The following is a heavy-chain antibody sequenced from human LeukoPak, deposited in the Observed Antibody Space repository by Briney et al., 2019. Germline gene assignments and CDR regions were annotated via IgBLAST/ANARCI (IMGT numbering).Heavy chain of an antibody. D-gene: IGHD3-10*01. Sequence: ASVKVSCKASGYTFTSYGISWVRQAPGQGLEWMGWISAYNGNTNYAQKLQGRVTMTTDTSTSTAYMELRSLRSEDTAVYYCARTTGRWFGSVLGYWGQGTLVTVSS. CDR3: ARTTGRWFGSVLGY. CDR2: ISAYNGNT. V-gene: IGHV1-18*01. J-gene: IGHJ4*02. CDR1: GYTFTSYG.